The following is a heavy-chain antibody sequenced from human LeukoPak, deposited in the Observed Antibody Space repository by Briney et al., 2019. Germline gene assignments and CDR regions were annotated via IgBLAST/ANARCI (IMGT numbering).Heavy chain of an antibody. D-gene: IGHD3-10*01. CDR1: GGSISSSSYY. Sequence: SETLSLTCTVSGGSISSSSYYWGWIRQPPGKGLEWIGSIYYSGSTYYNPSLKSRVTISVDTSKNQFSLKLSSVTAADTAVYYCARGRRYLITMVRGVISRMSWFDPWGQGTLVTVSS. CDR2: IYYSGST. J-gene: IGHJ5*02. V-gene: IGHV4-39*01. CDR3: ARGRRYLITMVRGVISRMSWFDP.